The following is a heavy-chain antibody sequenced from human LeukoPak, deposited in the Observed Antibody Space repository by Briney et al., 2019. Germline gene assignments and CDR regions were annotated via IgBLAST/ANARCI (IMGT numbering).Heavy chain of an antibody. D-gene: IGHD3-16*02. CDR3: ARLCEEYDYVWGSYRRTLGFFDY. CDR2: IYYSGST. CDR1: GGSISSYY. V-gene: IGHV4-59*08. Sequence: SETLSLTCTVSGGSISSYYWSWIRQPPGKGLEWIGYIYYSGSTNYNPSLKSRVTISVDTSKNQFSLKLSSVTAADTAVYYCARLCEEYDYVWGSYRRTLGFFDYWGQGTLVTVSS. J-gene: IGHJ4*02.